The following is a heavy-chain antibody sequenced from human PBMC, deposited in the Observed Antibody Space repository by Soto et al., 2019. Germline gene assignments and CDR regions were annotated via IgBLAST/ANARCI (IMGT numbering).Heavy chain of an antibody. J-gene: IGHJ6*02. CDR2: MNPNSGNT. V-gene: IGHV1-8*01. D-gene: IGHD2-15*01. CDR3: ARADLSSIVVVVAATDYYYYGMDV. CDR1: GYTFTSYD. Sequence: ASAKVSCKASGYTFTSYDINWVRQATGQGLEWMGWMNPNSGNTGYAQKFQGRVTMTRNTSISTAYMELSSLRSEDTAVYYCARADLSSIVVVVAATDYYYYGMDVWG.